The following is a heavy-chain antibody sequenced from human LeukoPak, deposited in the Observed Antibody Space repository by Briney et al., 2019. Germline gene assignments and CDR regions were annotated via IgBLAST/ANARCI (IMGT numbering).Heavy chain of an antibody. Sequence: GASVKVSCKASGYTFTSYYMDWVRQAPGQGLEWMGIINPSGGSTSYAQKFQGRVTMTRDMSTSTVYMELSSLRSEDTAVYYCASLADGNSESSDAFDIWGQGTMVTGSS. CDR3: ASLADGNSESSDAFDI. J-gene: IGHJ3*02. CDR2: INPSGGST. D-gene: IGHD4-23*01. CDR1: GYTFTSYY. V-gene: IGHV1-46*01.